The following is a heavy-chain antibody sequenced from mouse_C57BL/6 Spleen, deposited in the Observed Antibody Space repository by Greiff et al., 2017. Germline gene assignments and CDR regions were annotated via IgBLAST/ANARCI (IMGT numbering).Heavy chain of an antibody. V-gene: IGHV14-3*01. J-gene: IGHJ3*01. CDR1: GFNIKNTY. Sequence: EVQLQESVAELVRPGASVKLSCTASGFNIKNTYMHWVKQRPEQGLEWIGRIDPANGNTKYAPKFQGKATITADTSSNTAYLQLSSLTSEDTANYYWATPICYDYDWLAYWGQGTLVTVSA. CDR2: IDPANGNT. D-gene: IGHD2-4*01. CDR3: ATPICYDYDWLAY.